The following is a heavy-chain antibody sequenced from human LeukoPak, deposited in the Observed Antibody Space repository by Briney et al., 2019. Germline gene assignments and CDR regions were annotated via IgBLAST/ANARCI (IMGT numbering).Heavy chain of an antibody. D-gene: IGHD4-17*01. CDR3: ARALYGDYYFDY. Sequence: SETLSLTCTVSGGSISSYYWSWIRQPPGKGLEWIGYIYYSGSTNYNPSLKSRVTISVDTSKDQFSLKLSSVAAADTAVYYCARALYGDYYFDYWGQGTLVTVSS. CDR2: IYYSGST. V-gene: IGHV4-59*01. J-gene: IGHJ4*02. CDR1: GGSISSYY.